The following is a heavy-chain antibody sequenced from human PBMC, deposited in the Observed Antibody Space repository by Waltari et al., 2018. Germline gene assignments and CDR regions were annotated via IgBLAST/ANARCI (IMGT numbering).Heavy chain of an antibody. D-gene: IGHD2-15*01. J-gene: IGHJ5*02. Sequence: QVQLVQSGAAVKKPGASVKVSCKASGYTLTSYDSHWVRQATGYGLAWMGWMNPNRGNTGYAQKFQGRVTITRNTSISTAYMELSSLRSEDTAVYYCARGDVEGFDPWGQGTLVTVSS. CDR3: ARGDVEGFDP. V-gene: IGHV1-8*03. CDR1: GYTLTSYD. CDR2: MNPNRGNT.